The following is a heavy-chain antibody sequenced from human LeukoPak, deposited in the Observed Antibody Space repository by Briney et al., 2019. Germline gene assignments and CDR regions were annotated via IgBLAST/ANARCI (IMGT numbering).Heavy chain of an antibody. D-gene: IGHD2-2*02. V-gene: IGHV3-30-3*01. Sequence: PGRSLRLSCAASGFTFSSYAMHWLRQAPGKGLEGVAVISYDGSNKYYADPVKGRFTISRDNSKNTLYLQMNSLRAEDTAVYYCARGPKVVPAAISGYFDYWGQGTLVTVSS. J-gene: IGHJ4*02. CDR2: ISYDGSNK. CDR1: GFTFSSYA. CDR3: ARGPKVVPAAISGYFDY.